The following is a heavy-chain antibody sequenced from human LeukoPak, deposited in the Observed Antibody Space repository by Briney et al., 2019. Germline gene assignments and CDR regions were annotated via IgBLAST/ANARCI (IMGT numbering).Heavy chain of an antibody. V-gene: IGHV3-21*01. Sequence: GGSLRLSCAASGFTFSSYTMNWVRQAPGKGLEWVSYISSSSGYIYYADSVKGRFTISRDNAENTLYLQMNSLRAEDTAVYYCARGSEGYCSGGGCYYGMDVWGQGTTATVSS. J-gene: IGHJ6*01. CDR3: ARGSEGYCSGGGCYYGMDV. D-gene: IGHD2-15*01. CDR2: ISSSSGYI. CDR1: GFTFSSYT.